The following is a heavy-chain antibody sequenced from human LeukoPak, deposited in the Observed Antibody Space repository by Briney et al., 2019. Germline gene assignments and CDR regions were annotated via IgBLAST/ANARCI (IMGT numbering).Heavy chain of an antibody. V-gene: IGHV4-4*02. CDR2: IYHSGST. CDR1: GGSISSGTW. Sequence: SGTLSLTCVVSGGSISSGTWWIWIRQPPGKGLEWIGEIYHSGSTDYNPSLKSRVTISVDTSKNQFSLKLSSVTAADTAVYYCARGWLQFHYWGQGTLVTVSS. J-gene: IGHJ4*02. CDR3: ARGWLQFHY. D-gene: IGHD5-24*01.